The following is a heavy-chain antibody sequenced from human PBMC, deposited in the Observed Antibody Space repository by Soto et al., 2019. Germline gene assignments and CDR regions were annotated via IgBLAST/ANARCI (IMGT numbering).Heavy chain of an antibody. V-gene: IGHV3-21*01. CDR2: ISSSSSYI. J-gene: IGHJ5*02. CDR3: AREYYGSGSYYNGDNWFDP. D-gene: IGHD3-10*01. CDR1: GFTFSSYS. Sequence: GGSLRLSCAASGFTFSSYSMNWVRQAPGKGLEWVSSISSSSSYIYYADSVKGRFTISRDNAKNSLYLQMNSLRAEDTAVYYCAREYYGSGSYYNGDNWFDPWGQGTLVTVSS.